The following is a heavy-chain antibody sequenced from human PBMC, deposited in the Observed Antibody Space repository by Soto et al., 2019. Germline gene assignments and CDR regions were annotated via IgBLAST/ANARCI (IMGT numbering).Heavy chain of an antibody. J-gene: IGHJ4*02. D-gene: IGHD2-15*01. CDR3: ARRSDIVVVVAAHRPLDY. V-gene: IGHV4-4*02. Sequence: QVQLQESGPGLVKPSGTLSLTCAVSGGSISSSNWWSWVRQPPGQGLEWIGEIYHSGSTNYNPSLKSRVTISVDKSKNQFSLKLSSVTAADTAVYYCARRSDIVVVVAAHRPLDYWGQGTLVTVSS. CDR2: IYHSGST. CDR1: GGSISSSNW.